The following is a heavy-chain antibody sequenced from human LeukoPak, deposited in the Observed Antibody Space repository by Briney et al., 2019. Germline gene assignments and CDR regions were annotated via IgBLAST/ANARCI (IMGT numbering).Heavy chain of an antibody. CDR2: LYYSGRT. V-gene: IGHV4-39*01. CDR3: AGHRIVVVPAAEANYYYGMDV. Sequence: KTSETLSLIRTVSGGSLSSSRYYWGGVRQPPGEGLEWFGILYYSGRTNANPSLKSRATISVDTSKSEFSLKLSSVTAAYTAVYSCAGHRIVVVPAAEANYYYGMDVWGQGTTVTVSS. D-gene: IGHD2-2*01. CDR1: GGSLSSSRYY. J-gene: IGHJ6*02.